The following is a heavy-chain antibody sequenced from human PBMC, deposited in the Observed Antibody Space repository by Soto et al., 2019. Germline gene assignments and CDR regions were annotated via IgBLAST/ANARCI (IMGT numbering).Heavy chain of an antibody. CDR3: AHSKYSRSSFDY. CDR1: GFSLNTSDVG. V-gene: IGHV2-5*02. J-gene: IGHJ4*02. Sequence: SGPALVNPTQTLTLTCTFSGFSLNTSDVGVGWIRQPPGKALEWLAIIYWDDDKRYSPSLKSRLTITKDTSKNQVVLTVTNMDPVDTATYYCAHSKYSRSSFDYWGQGTLVTVSS. CDR2: IYWDDDK. D-gene: IGHD6-6*01.